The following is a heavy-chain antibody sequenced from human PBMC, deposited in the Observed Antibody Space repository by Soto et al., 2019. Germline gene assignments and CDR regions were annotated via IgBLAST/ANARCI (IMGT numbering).Heavy chain of an antibody. J-gene: IGHJ1*01. Sequence: GGSLRLSGAACGFIFNTYSINWVRQPPWRGLEWVSSISFSSIYMYYADSVKGRFTISRDKSKNSLYLQMNSLRDEDTAVYYCVRDPLRYIYGQYDYCGQRTLVAVSS. CDR1: GFIFNTYS. CDR2: ISFSSIYM. V-gene: IGHV3-21*01. D-gene: IGHD5-18*01. CDR3: VRDPLRYIYGQYDY.